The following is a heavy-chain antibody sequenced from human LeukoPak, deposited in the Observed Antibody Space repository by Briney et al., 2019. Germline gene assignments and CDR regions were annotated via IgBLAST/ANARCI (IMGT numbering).Heavy chain of an antibody. Sequence: PGGSLRLSCAASGFTFSSYWMHWVRQAPGKGLVWVSRISSDGSSTTYADSVKGRFTISRGNAKNTLYLQMNSLRAEDTAVYYCGRGGKVEQLVLARWGQGSLVTASS. J-gene: IGHJ4*02. D-gene: IGHD6-13*01. CDR1: GFTFSSYW. CDR2: ISSDGSST. CDR3: GRGGKVEQLVLAR. V-gene: IGHV3-74*01.